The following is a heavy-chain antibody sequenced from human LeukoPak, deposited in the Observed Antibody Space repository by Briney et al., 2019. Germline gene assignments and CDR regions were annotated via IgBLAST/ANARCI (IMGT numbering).Heavy chain of an antibody. D-gene: IGHD6-13*01. CDR1: GFTFSNYW. J-gene: IGHJ4*02. Sequence: GGSLRLSCEGSGFTFSNYWMGWVRQAPGKGLQWVANIKTDGSEKYYVDSVKGRFTISRDNAKNSLYLQMNSLRAEDTAVYYCARSGIAAAGYYFDYWGQGTLVTVSS. CDR3: ARSGIAAAGYYFDY. V-gene: IGHV3-7*01. CDR2: IKTDGSEK.